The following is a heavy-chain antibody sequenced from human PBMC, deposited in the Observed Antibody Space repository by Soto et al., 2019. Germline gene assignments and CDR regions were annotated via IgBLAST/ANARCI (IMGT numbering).Heavy chain of an antibody. CDR1: GFTFSVYS. J-gene: IGHJ4*02. CDR3: ARSVEGHFDY. Sequence: EVPLVESGGDLVQRGGSLRLSCVASGFTFSVYSMNWVRQAPGKGLEWFSYITSDTKTIKYADSVKGRFTISRDNAKNSVYLQMNSRRDEDAAVYYCARSVEGHFDYWGQGTVVTVSS. D-gene: IGHD6-19*01. CDR2: ITSDTKTI. V-gene: IGHV3-48*02.